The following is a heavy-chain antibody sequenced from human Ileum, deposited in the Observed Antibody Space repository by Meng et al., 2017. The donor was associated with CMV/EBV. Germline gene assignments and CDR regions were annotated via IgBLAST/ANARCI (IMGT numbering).Heavy chain of an antibody. J-gene: IGHJ4*02. Sequence: GESLKISCAASGFTFSASWMSWVRQAPGKSLEWVANIRQDGSEKFYVDSVKGRFTISRDNAKNSLYLQMNSLRVEDTAVYYCARVPPPRCTEGVCYPYFDYWGQGTPVTVSS. CDR1: GFTFSASW. CDR2: IRQDGSEK. V-gene: IGHV3-7*01. D-gene: IGHD2-8*01. CDR3: ARVPPPRCTEGVCYPYFDY.